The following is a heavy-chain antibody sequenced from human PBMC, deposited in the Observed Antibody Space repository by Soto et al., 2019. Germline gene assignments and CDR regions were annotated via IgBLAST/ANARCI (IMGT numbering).Heavy chain of an antibody. CDR1: GGSISSGDYY. J-gene: IGHJ2*01. D-gene: IGHD3-22*01. Sequence: QVQLQESGPGLVKPSQTLSLTCTVSGGSISSGDYYWSWIRQPPGKGLEWIGYIYYSGSTYYNPSLKSRVTISVDTSKNQFSLKLSSVTAADTAVYYCARALTDYYDSSGPWYFDLWGRGTLVTVSS. CDR2: IYYSGST. V-gene: IGHV4-30-4*01. CDR3: ARALTDYYDSSGPWYFDL.